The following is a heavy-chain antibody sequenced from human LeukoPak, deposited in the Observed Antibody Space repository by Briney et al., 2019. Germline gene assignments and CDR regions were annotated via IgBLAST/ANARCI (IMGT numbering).Heavy chain of an antibody. Sequence: GESLNISCKGSGYSSTSYWINWVRQMPGKGLEWMGRIDPSDSYTNYSPSFQGHVTISADKSLSTAYLQWSSLKASDTAMYYCARDYGSDSDYWGQGTLVTVSS. D-gene: IGHD4-23*01. CDR1: GYSSTSYW. CDR2: IDPSDSYT. J-gene: IGHJ4*02. CDR3: ARDYGSDSDY. V-gene: IGHV5-10-1*01.